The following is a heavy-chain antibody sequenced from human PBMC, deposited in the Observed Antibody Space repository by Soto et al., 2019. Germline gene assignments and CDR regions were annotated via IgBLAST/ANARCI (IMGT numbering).Heavy chain of an antibody. CDR1: GGSISSYY. D-gene: IGHD2-2*01. Sequence: PSETLSLTCTVSGGSISSYYWSWIRQPPGKGLEWIGYIYYSGSTNYNPSLKSRVTISVDTSKNQFSLKLSSVTAADTAVYYCAMAGVPAARRAFDIWGQGTMVNVSS. CDR3: AMAGVPAARRAFDI. CDR2: IYYSGST. V-gene: IGHV4-59*08. J-gene: IGHJ3*02.